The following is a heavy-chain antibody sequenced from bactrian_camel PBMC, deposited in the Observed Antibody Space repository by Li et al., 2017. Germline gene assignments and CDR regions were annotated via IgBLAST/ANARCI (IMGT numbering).Heavy chain of an antibody. D-gene: IGHD3*01. CDR2: IDSGGNST. V-gene: IGHV3S31*01. CDR3: AGAGVMWKY. CDR1: IFTFSSYT. Sequence: VQLVESGGCCVQPGGSLRLSCAASIFTFSSYTMTWVRQAPGKGLEWVAQIDSGGNSTYYTDSVKGRFTISRDHAKNTLYLQLDSLKTEDTAIYYCAGAGVMWKYWGQGTQVTVS. J-gene: IGHJ4*01.